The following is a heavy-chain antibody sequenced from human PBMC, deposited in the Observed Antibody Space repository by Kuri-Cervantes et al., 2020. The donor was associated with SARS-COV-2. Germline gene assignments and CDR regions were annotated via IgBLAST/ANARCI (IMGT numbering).Heavy chain of an antibody. J-gene: IGHJ4*02. CDR1: GFTFTSSA. D-gene: IGHD6-19*01. CDR2: IVVGSGNT. Sequence: SVQVSCKASGFTFTSSAMQWVRQARGQRLEWIGWIVVGSGNTNYAQKFQERVTITRDMSTSTAYMELSSLRSEDTAVYYCARGEIAVAGTVDHWGQGTLVTVSS. CDR3: ARGEIAVAGTVDH. V-gene: IGHV1-58*02.